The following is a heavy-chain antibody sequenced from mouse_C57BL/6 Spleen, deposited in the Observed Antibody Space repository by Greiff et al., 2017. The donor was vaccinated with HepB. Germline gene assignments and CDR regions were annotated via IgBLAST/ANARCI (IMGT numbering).Heavy chain of an antibody. CDR2: IDPSDSYT. CDR3: ARWGTGDFDY. CDR1: GYTFTSYW. Sequence: VQLQQSGAELVKPGASVKLSCKASGYTFTSYWMQWVKQRPGQGLEWIGEIDPSDSYTNYNQKFKGKATLTVDTSSSTAYMQLSSLTSEDSAVYYCARWGTGDFDYWGQGTTLTVSS. J-gene: IGHJ2*01. V-gene: IGHV1-50*01. D-gene: IGHD4-1*01.